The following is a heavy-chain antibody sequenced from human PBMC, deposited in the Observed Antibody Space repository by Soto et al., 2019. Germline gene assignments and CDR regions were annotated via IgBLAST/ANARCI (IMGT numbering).Heavy chain of an antibody. J-gene: IGHJ4*02. CDR2: IYYSGST. Sequence: QVQLQESGPGLVKPSETLSLTCTVSGGSISSYYWSWIRQPPGKGLEWIGYIYYSGSTNYNPSLKSRVTISVDTSKNQFSLKLSSVTAADTAVYYCARRLSGYELYFDYWGQGTLVTVSS. CDR1: GGSISSYY. V-gene: IGHV4-59*08. CDR3: ARRLSGYELYFDY. D-gene: IGHD5-12*01.